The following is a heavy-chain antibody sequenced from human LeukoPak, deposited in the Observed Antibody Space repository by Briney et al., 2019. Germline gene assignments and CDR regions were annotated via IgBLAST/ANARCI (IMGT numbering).Heavy chain of an antibody. V-gene: IGHV3-23*01. CDR2: ITGSGGNT. CDR3: AKWGDYDVLTGYYVSDY. D-gene: IGHD3-9*01. CDR1: GFTFSNYA. Sequence: GGSLRLSCAASGFTFSNYAMSWVRQTPGKGLEWVSAITGSGGNTYYADSVKGRFTISRDNSKNTVFLQMNSLRAEDTAVYYCAKWGDYDVLTGYYVSDYWGQGTLVTVSS. J-gene: IGHJ4*02.